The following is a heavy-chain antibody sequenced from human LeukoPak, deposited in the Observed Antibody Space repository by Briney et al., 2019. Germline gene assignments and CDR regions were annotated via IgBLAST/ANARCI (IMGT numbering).Heavy chain of an antibody. D-gene: IGHD2-15*01. CDR1: GYTFTNFG. CDR3: ATDRRGLLAY. CDR2: ISTNNGDA. V-gene: IGHV1-18*01. Sequence: GASVKVSCKASGYTFTNFGVCWVRQAPGQGLEWMGWISTNNGDADFAQKLQGRVSMTTDTSTSTAYMELRSLTSDDTAVYYCATDRRGLLAYWGQGTLVTVSS. J-gene: IGHJ4*02.